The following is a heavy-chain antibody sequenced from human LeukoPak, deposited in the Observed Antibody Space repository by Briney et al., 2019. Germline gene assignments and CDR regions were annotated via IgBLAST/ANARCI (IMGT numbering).Heavy chain of an antibody. CDR1: GGSFSGYY. J-gene: IGHJ4*02. V-gene: IGHV4-34*01. CDR2: INHSGST. CDR3: ASSYADDSSGFLPWDY. D-gene: IGHD3-22*01. Sequence: SETLSLTCAVYGGSFSGYYWSWIRQPPGKGLEWIGEINHSGSTNYNPSLKSRVTISVDTSKNQFSLKLSSVTAADTAVYYCASSYADDSSGFLPWDYWGQGTLVTVSS.